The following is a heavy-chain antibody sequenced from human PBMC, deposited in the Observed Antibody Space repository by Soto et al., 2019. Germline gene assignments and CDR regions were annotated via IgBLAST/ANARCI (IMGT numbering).Heavy chain of an antibody. CDR2: INPNSGGT. CDR3: ARLGEQQPAFDY. D-gene: IGHD6-13*01. V-gene: IGHV1-2*04. CDR1: GYTFTSYG. Sequence: ASVKVSCKASGYTFTSYGISWVRQAPGQGLEWMGWINPNSGGTNYAQKFQGWVTMTRDTSISTAYMELSRLRSDDTAVYYCARLGEQQPAFDYWGQGTLVTVSS. J-gene: IGHJ4*02.